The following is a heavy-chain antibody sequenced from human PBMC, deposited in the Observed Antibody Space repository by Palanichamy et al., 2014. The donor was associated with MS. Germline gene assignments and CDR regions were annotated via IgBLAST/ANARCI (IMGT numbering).Heavy chain of an antibody. CDR2: IYHSGST. Sequence: QVQLQESGPGLVKPSETLSLTCTVSGDSISSGYYWGWIRQPPGKGLEWIGSIYHSGSTYYNPSLKSRVTISVDTSKNQFSLKLSSVTAADTAVYYCARDPPLRAGVVLGVYYYGMDVWGQGTTVTVSS. D-gene: IGHD2-15*01. CDR1: GDSISSGYY. CDR3: ARDPPLRAGVVLGVYYYGMDV. J-gene: IGHJ6*02. V-gene: IGHV4-38-2*02.